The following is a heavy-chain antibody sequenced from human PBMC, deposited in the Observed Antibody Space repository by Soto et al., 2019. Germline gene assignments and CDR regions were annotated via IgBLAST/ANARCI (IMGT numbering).Heavy chain of an antibody. CDR3: ARLLCSSTSCYHDY. J-gene: IGHJ4*02. Sequence: SETLSLTCAVSGGSISSGGYSWSWIRQPPGKGLEWIGYIYYSGSTNYNPSLKSRVTISVDTSKNQFSLKLSSVTAADTAVYYCARLLCSSTSCYHDYWGQGTLVTVSS. V-gene: IGHV4-61*08. CDR1: GGSISSGGYS. D-gene: IGHD2-2*01. CDR2: IYYSGST.